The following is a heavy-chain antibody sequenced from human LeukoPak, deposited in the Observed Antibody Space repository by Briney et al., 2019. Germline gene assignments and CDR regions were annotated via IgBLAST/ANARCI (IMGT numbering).Heavy chain of an antibody. D-gene: IGHD3-22*01. V-gene: IGHV4-4*02. J-gene: IGHJ3*02. CDR3: ALKESYYDSSGFDAFDI. CDR2: IYHSGST. CDR1: GGSISSSNW. Sequence: SETLSLTCAVSGGSISSSNWWSWVRQPPGKGLEWIGEIYHSGSTNYNPSLKSRVTISVDKSKNQFSLKLSSVTAADTAVYYCALKESYYDSSGFDAFDIWGQGTMVTVSS.